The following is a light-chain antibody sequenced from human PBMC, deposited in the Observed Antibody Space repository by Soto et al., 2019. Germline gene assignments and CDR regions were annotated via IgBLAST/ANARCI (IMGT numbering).Light chain of an antibody. Sequence: QAVVTQPPSASGTPGQRVTISCSGSSSNIGSNYVYWYQQLPGTAPKLLIYRTNQRPSGVPDRFSGSKSGTSASLAISGLRSDDEADYHCAAWDDSLSGSYVFGTGTKLTVL. CDR2: RTN. V-gene: IGLV1-47*01. CDR3: AAWDDSLSGSYV. CDR1: SSNIGSNY. J-gene: IGLJ1*01.